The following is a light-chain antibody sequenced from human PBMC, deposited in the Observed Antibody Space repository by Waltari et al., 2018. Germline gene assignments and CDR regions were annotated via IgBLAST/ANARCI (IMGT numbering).Light chain of an antibody. CDR1: GSNIGAGYD. J-gene: IGLJ2*01. CDR2: GTS. V-gene: IGLV1-40*01. CDR3: QSYDTSLSVV. Sequence: QSVLTQPPSVSGAPGPRVTISCTGSGSNIGAGYDVTWYQQLPGKAPKLLIYGTSTRPLGVPDRYFGSQSGTSASLAITGLQAEDEADYYCQSYDTSLSVVFGGGTKLTVL.